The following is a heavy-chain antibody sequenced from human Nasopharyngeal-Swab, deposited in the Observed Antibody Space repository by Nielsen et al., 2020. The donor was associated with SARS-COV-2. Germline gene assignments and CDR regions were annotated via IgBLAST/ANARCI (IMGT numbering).Heavy chain of an antibody. D-gene: IGHD3-3*01. CDR1: GFTFSSYW. V-gene: IGHV3-7*04. CDR2: IKQDGSEK. J-gene: IGHJ6*03. CDR3: ARDVVSYDFWSGYYTYYYYMDV. Sequence: GGFLRLSCAASGFTFSSYWMSWVRQAPGKGLEWVANIKQDGSEKYYVDSVKGRFTISRDNAKNSLYLQMNSLRAEDTAVYYCARDVVSYDFWSGYYTYYYYMDVWGKGTTVTVSS.